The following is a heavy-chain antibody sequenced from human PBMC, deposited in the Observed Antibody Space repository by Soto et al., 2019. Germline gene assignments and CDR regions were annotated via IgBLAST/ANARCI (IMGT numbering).Heavy chain of an antibody. CDR1: GGSFSGYY. CDR2: INHSGST. V-gene: IGHV4-34*01. Sequence: SETLSLTCAVYGGSFSGYYWSWIRQPPGKGLEWIGEINHSGSTNYNPSLKSRVTISVDTSKNQFSLKLSSVTAADTAVYYCARHGSGSYYNNCFDPWGQGTLVTVSS. J-gene: IGHJ5*02. D-gene: IGHD3-10*01. CDR3: ARHGSGSYYNNCFDP.